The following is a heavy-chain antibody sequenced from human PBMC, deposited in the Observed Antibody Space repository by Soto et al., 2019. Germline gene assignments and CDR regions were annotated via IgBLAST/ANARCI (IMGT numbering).Heavy chain of an antibody. CDR3: ARVPGP. CDR2: IYHGGST. Sequence: QLQLQESGSGLVKPSQTLSLTCAVSGGSISRGGYSWRWIRQQPGKGLEWIGSIYHGGSTYYNTSDKRRVTISVDRSKNHFSLKLSSVTAADTAVYYCARVPGPWGQGALGTVSS. CDR1: GGSISRGGYS. V-gene: IGHV4-30-2*01. J-gene: IGHJ5*02.